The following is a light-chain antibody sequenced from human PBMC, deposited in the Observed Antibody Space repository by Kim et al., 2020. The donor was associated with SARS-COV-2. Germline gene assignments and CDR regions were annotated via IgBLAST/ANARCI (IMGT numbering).Light chain of an antibody. CDR3: LQCDTWPPWT. CDR2: GAS. CDR1: QSVGSD. Sequence: EIVMTQSPVTLSVSPGESATLSCTASQSVGSDLAWYQQKPGQPPRLLIYGASSRATGVPARFSGSGSGTDFTLTISSLQSEDFALYFFLQCDTWPPWTFGPGTKVDI. V-gene: IGKV3-15*01. J-gene: IGKJ1*01.